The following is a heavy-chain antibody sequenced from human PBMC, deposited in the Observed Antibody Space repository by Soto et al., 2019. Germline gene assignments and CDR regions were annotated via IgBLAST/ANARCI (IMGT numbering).Heavy chain of an antibody. CDR2: IYYSGST. CDR1: GGSVSSGSYY. J-gene: IGHJ4*02. D-gene: IGHD4-17*01. V-gene: IGHV4-61*01. Sequence: SETLSLTCTVSGGSVSSGSYYWSWIRQPPGKGLEWIGYIYYSGSTNYNPSLKSRVTISVDTSKNQFSLKLSSVTAADTAVNYCARGYVDYGDYYFDYWGQGTLVTVSS. CDR3: ARGYVDYGDYYFDY.